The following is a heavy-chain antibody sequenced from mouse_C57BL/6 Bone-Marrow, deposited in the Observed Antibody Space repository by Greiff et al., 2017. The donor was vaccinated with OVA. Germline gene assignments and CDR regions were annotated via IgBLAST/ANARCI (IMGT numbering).Heavy chain of an antibody. CDR1: GYTFTSYW. Sequence: QVQLQQPGAELVRPGSSVKLSCKASGYTFTSYWMHRVKQRPIQGLEWIGNIDPSDSETHYNQKFKDKATLTVDKSSSTAYMQLSSLTSEDSAVYYCARRLDWGGGVGLDYWGQGTTLTVSS. J-gene: IGHJ2*01. CDR2: IDPSDSET. CDR3: ARRLDWGGGVGLDY. D-gene: IGHD4-1*01. V-gene: IGHV1-52*01.